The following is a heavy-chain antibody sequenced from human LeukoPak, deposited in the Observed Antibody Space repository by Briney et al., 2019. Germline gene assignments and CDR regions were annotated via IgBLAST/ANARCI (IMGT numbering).Heavy chain of an antibody. D-gene: IGHD3-22*01. J-gene: IGHJ6*02. CDR1: GFTFSSYW. CDR3: ARDPYDKGYYYGMDV. V-gene: IGHV3-7*01. CDR2: IKRDGSEK. Sequence: GGSLRLSCAASGFTFSSYWMSWVRQAPGKGLEWVANIKRDGSEKYYVDSVKGRFTISRDNAKNSLYLQMNSLRAEDTAVYYCARDPYDKGYYYGMDVWGQGTTVTVSS.